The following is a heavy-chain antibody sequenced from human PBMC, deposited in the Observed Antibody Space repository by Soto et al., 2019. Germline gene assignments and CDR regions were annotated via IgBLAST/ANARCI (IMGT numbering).Heavy chain of an antibody. J-gene: IGHJ5*02. CDR2: IYYSGST. CDR1: GGSISSGGYY. Sequence: QVQLQESGPGLVNPSQTLSLTCTVSGGSISSGGYYWSWIRQHPGKGLEWIGYIYYSGSTYYNPSLKSRMTITVKTSKNRFSLKLSSVTGADTAVNYCARSVFPWDKGTRVTVSS. CDR3: ARSVFP. V-gene: IGHV4-31*03.